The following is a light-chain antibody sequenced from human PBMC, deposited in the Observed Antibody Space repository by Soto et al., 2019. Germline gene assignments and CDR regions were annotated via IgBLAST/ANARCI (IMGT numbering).Light chain of an antibody. CDR1: QSISDW. CDR3: QQYNTYPIT. V-gene: IGKV1-5*03. CDR2: KAS. Sequence: DIQMTQSPSTLSASVGDRVNITCRASQSISDWLAWYQQKPGKAPKLLIYKASGLESGVPSRFSGSGSGTEFTLTITSLQPDDFATYYCQQYNTYPITFGQGTRLEIK. J-gene: IGKJ5*01.